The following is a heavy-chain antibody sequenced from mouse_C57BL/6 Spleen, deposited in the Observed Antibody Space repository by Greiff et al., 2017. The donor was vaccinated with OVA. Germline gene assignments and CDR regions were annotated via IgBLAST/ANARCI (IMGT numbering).Heavy chain of an antibody. CDR2: INPSSGYT. V-gene: IGHV1-7*01. Sequence: VQLQQSGAELAKPGASVKLSCKASGYTFTSYWMHWVKQRPGQGLEWIGYINPSSGYTKYNQKFKDKATLTADKSSSAAYMQLSSLTYEDSAFYYCAIYYGSSYGYFDVWGTGTTVTVSS. CDR1: GYTFTSYW. CDR3: AIYYGSSYGYFDV. J-gene: IGHJ1*03. D-gene: IGHD1-1*01.